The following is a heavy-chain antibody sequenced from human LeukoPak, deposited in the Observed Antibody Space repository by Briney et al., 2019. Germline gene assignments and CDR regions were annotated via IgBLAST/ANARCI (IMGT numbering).Heavy chain of an antibody. J-gene: IGHJ4*02. D-gene: IGHD2-2*01. CDR3: ARAAGYCSSTSCLYYFDY. CDR1: GFTFSSYW. CDR2: IKQDGSEK. V-gene: IGHV3-7*01. Sequence: AGGSLRLSCAASGFTFSSYWMSWVRQAPGKGLEWVANIKQDGSEKYYVDSVKGRFTISRDNAKNSLYLQMNSLRAEDTAVYYCARAAGYCSSTSCLYYFDYWGQGTLVTVSS.